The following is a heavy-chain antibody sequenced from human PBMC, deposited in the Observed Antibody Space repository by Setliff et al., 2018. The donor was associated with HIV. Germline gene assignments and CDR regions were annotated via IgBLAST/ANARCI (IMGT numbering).Heavy chain of an antibody. CDR3: ARVLASGYNFWSGYPFDAFDV. CDR2: IYYSGTA. D-gene: IGHD3-3*01. V-gene: IGHV4-39*07. Sequence: PSETLSLTCTVSGDSISSSAYYWGWVRQPPGKGLEWIGSIYYSGTAYYNPSLRSRATILVDTSNNNFSLKLNSVTAADTAMYHCARVLASGYNFWSGYPFDAFDVWGQGTMVTVSS. CDR1: GDSISSSAYY. J-gene: IGHJ3*01.